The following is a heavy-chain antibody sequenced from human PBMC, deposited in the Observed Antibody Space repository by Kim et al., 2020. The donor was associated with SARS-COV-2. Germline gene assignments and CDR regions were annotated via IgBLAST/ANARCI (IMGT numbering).Heavy chain of an antibody. V-gene: IGHV3-66*01. CDR1: GFTVSSDS. CDR3: ARVRGDYYYGMDV. D-gene: IGHD3-16*01. Sequence: GGSLRLSCAASGFTVSSDSLSWVRQAPGKGLEWVSVIYRGGGTYYSDSVRGRFSVSRDASRNTVYLQMNSVRAEDTAFYYCARVRGDYYYGMDVWGQGTT. J-gene: IGHJ6*02. CDR2: IYRGGGT.